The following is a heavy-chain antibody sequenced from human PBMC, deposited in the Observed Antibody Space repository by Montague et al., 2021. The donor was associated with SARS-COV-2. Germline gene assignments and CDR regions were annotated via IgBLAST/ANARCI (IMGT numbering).Heavy chain of an antibody. J-gene: IGHJ3*02. D-gene: IGHD3-9*01. CDR3: ARSYYDILTNYYDAFDI. CDR1: GFSLSTSGMR. CDR2: IDWDDDK. Sequence: PALVKPTQTLTLTCTLSGFSLSTSGMRASWIRQPPGKALEWLARIDWDDDKFYSTSLKTRPTISKDTSKNQVVLTMTNMDPVDTATYCCARSYYDILTNYYDAFDIWGQGTMVTVSS. V-gene: IGHV2-70*04.